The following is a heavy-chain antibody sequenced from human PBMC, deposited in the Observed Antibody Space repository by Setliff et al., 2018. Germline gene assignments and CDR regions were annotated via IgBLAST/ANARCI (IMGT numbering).Heavy chain of an antibody. CDR3: ARREIAVAGDPFEP. CDR1: GASIRNFY. J-gene: IGHJ4*02. D-gene: IGHD6-19*01. Sequence: KTSETLSLTCNVSGASIRNFYWTWIRQPPGKGLEWIGYVHFTGITTYNVSLKSRVTISLDTSKNQFSLSLTSVTAADTAVYYCARREIAVAGDPFEPWGQGTLVTVSS. V-gene: IGHV4-59*12. CDR2: VHFTGIT.